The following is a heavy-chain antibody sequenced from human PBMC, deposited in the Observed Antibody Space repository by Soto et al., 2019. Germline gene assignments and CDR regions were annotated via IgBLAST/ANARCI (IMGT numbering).Heavy chain of an antibody. CDR2: IIPIFGTA. D-gene: IGHD3-16*01. J-gene: IGHJ6*02. CDR1: GGTFSSYA. V-gene: IGHV1-69*13. Sequence: AVKVSCKASGGTFSSYAISWVRQPTGQGLEWMGGIIPIFGTANYAQKFQGRVTITADESTSTAYMELSSLRSEDTAVYYCARDLSWGPYYYGMDVWGQGTTVTVS. CDR3: ARDLSWGPYYYGMDV.